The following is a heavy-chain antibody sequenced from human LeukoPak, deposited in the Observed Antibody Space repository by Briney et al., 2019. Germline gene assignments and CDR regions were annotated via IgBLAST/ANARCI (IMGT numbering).Heavy chain of an antibody. Sequence: PGGSLRLSCAAAGFTFSSFAMSWVRQAPGKGLEWVSVIYSGGSTYYADSVKGRFTISRDNSKNTLYLQMNSLRAEDTAVYYCARDVGYGDYVADAFDIWGQGTMVTVSS. CDR2: IYSGGST. CDR1: GFTFSSFA. CDR3: ARDVGYGDYVADAFDI. V-gene: IGHV3-53*01. D-gene: IGHD4-17*01. J-gene: IGHJ3*02.